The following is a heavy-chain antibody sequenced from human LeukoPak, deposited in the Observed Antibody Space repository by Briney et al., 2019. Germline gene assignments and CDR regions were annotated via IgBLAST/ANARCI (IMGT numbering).Heavy chain of an antibody. CDR2: ISSDSGTI. V-gene: IGHV3-48*01. J-gene: IGHJ5*02. Sequence: GGSLRLSCGASGLTFSTYSMNWVRQAPGKGLEWVSYISSDSGTIYYADSVKGRFTISRDNAKKSLYLQMNSLRAEDTAVYYCARAAQPRFDPWGQGTLVNVSS. CDR1: GLTFSTYS. D-gene: IGHD1-14*01. CDR3: ARAAQPRFDP.